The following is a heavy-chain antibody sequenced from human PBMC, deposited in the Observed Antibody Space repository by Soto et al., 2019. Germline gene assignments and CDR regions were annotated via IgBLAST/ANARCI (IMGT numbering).Heavy chain of an antibody. CDR1: GFSLSTSGVG. CDR2: IYWDDDK. J-gene: IGHJ4*02. D-gene: IGHD3-10*01. V-gene: IGHV2-5*02. CDR3: SHGPSPPGYGSGSYLSPHFDC. Sequence: QITLKESGPTLVKPTQTLTLTCTFSGFSLSTSGVGVGWIRQPPGKALEWLALIYWDDDKRYSPSLKSRLTILNDTSKNQVVLTLTNMDPVDTATYYCSHGPSPPGYGSGSYLSPHFDCLGQGTLVTGFS.